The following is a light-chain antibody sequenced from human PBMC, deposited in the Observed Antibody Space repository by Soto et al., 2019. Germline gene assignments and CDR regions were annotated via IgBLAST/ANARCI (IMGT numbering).Light chain of an antibody. V-gene: IGKV3-20*01. CDR3: QQYGNSPRT. CDR1: QSVTNDY. J-gene: IGKJ2*01. CDR2: GAS. Sequence: PGERAALSCRAIQSVTNDYLAWYQQKFGQAPRLLIYGASRRATGIPDRFSGIGSGTDFTLTISRLEPEDFAVYFCQQYGNSPRTFGQGTKLEIK.